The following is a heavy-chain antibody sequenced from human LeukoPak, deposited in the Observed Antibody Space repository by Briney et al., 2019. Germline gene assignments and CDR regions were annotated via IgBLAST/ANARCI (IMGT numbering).Heavy chain of an antibody. V-gene: IGHV4-34*01. CDR3: AREGWQWLVHAFDI. Sequence: KSSETLSLTCAVYGGSFSGYYWSWIRQPPGKGLEWIGSIYHSGSTYYNPSLKSRVTISVDTSKNQFSLKLSSVTAADTAVYYCAREGWQWLVHAFDIWGQGTMVTVSS. D-gene: IGHD6-19*01. J-gene: IGHJ3*02. CDR2: IYHSGST. CDR1: GGSFSGYY.